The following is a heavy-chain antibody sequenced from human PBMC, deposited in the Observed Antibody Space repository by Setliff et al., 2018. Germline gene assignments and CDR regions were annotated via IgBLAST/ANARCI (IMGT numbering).Heavy chain of an antibody. D-gene: IGHD2-15*01. CDR3: ARGLNSDSWTFAY. CDR2: IHYSGST. Sequence: PSETLSLTCSVSGGSIISSTYNWNWIRQPPGKGLEWIGYIHYSGSTNYNPSLKSRVTISFNTSKNQFSLNLNSVTAADTAIYYCARGLNSDSWTFAYWGQGSLVTVSS. CDR1: GGSIISSTYN. V-gene: IGHV4-61*05. J-gene: IGHJ4*02.